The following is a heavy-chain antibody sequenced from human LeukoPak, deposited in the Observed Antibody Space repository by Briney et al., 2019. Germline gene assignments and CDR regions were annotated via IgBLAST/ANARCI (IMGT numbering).Heavy chain of an antibody. Sequence: PGGSLRLSCAASGFIFSSYGMHWVRHTPGKGLEWVALISNDGSSQYYTDSVKGRFIISRDNSKNTLFLQLNSLGPEDTGVYYCAKDNYGNRPRFDYWGQGTLVTVSS. J-gene: IGHJ4*02. CDR1: GFIFSSYG. CDR2: ISNDGSSQ. CDR3: AKDNYGNRPRFDY. V-gene: IGHV3-30*18. D-gene: IGHD2/OR15-2a*01.